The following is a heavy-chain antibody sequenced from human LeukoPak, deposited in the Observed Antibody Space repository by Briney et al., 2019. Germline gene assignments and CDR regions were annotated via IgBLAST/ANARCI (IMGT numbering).Heavy chain of an antibody. CDR2: ISYDGSNK. V-gene: IGHV3-30*04. J-gene: IGHJ4*02. D-gene: IGHD2-2*01. CDR3: ARDPEYCSSTSCYRSNFDY. CDR1: GFTFSSYA. Sequence: GGSLRLSCAASGFTFSSYAMHWVRQAPGKGLEWVAVISYDGSNKYYADSVKGRFTISRDNSENTLYLQMNSLRAEDTAVYYCARDPEYCSSTSCYRSNFDYWGQGTLVTVSS.